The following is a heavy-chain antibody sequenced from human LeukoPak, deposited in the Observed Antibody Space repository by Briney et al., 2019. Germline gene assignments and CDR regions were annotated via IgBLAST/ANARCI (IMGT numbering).Heavy chain of an antibody. Sequence: PSQTLSLTCTVSGGSISSGGYYWSWIRQHPGKGLEWIGYIYYSGSTYYNPSLKSRVTISVDTSKNQFSLKLSSVTAADTAVYYCARAGTFFGPYYYYMDVWGKGTTVTVSS. V-gene: IGHV4-31*03. CDR3: ARAGTFFGPYYYYMDV. CDR2: IYYSGST. D-gene: IGHD3-3*01. J-gene: IGHJ6*03. CDR1: GGSISSGGYY.